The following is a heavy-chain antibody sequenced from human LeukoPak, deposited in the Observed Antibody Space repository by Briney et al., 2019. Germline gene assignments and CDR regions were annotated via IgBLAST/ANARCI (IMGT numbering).Heavy chain of an antibody. V-gene: IGHV3-13*01. CDR3: ARGRYSSGWHHNSGYFDY. J-gene: IGHJ4*02. D-gene: IGHD6-19*01. CDR1: GFTFSSYD. Sequence: GGSLRLSCAASGFTFSSYDMHWVRQATGKGLEWVSAIGTAGDTYYPGSVKGRFTISRENAKNSLYLQMNSLRAGDTAVYYCARGRYSSGWHHNSGYFDYWGQGTLVTVSS. CDR2: IGTAGDT.